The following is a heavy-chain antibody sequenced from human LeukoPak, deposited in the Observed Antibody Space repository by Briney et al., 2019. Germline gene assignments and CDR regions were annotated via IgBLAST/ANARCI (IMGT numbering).Heavy chain of an antibody. CDR2: IHHSGST. CDR1: GGSISGSY. CDR3: WRRRVQAAFDI. D-gene: IGHD3-10*01. Sequence: SETLSLTCTVSGGSISGSYWTWIRQPPGKGLEWIGEIHHSGSTKYNPSLKSRATISGDTSKNQFTLKLSPVTAADAAEYYCWRRRVQAAFDIWGQGTLVTVSS. V-gene: IGHV4-34*01. J-gene: IGHJ3*02.